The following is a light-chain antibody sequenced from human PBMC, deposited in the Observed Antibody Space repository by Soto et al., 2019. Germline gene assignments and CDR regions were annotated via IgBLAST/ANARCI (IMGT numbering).Light chain of an antibody. V-gene: IGKV3-15*01. J-gene: IGKJ2*01. Sequence: EIVMTQSPATLSVSPGERVTLSCRASQSVNSNLAWYQQKPGQAPRLLIYGASTRAAGIPARFSGSGSGTEFSLTISSLQSEDFAVYYCQQYNNRPPDTFGQGTKLEIK. CDR2: GAS. CDR1: QSVNSN. CDR3: QQYNNRPPDT.